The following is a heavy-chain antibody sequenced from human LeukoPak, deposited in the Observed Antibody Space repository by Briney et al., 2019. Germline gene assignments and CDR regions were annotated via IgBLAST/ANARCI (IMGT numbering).Heavy chain of an antibody. V-gene: IGHV3-66*01. J-gene: IGHJ6*02. Sequence: QPGGSLRLSCAASGFTVSSNYMSWVRQAPGKGLEWVSVIYSGGSTYCADSGKGRFTISRDNSKSTLYLQMNSLRAEDTAVYYCARKGAAGTSVFRPYYYYGMDVWGQGTTVTVSS. CDR1: GFTVSSNY. D-gene: IGHD6-13*01. CDR3: ARKGAAGTSVFRPYYYYGMDV. CDR2: IYSGGST.